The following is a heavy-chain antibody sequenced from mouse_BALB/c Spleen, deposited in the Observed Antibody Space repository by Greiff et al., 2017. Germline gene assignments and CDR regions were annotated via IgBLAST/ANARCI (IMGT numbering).Heavy chain of an antibody. J-gene: IGHJ3*01. CDR2: INPSNGGT. V-gene: IGHV1S16*01. D-gene: IGHD3-1*01. CDR1: GYSFTGYY. Sequence: GPELVKPGASVKISCKASGYSFTGYYMHWVKLRPGQGFEWIGEINPSNGGTNYNEKFKRKATLTVDKSSSTAYMQLSSLTSEDSAVYYCTIRSARASWFAYWGQGTLVTVSA. CDR3: TIRSARASWFAY.